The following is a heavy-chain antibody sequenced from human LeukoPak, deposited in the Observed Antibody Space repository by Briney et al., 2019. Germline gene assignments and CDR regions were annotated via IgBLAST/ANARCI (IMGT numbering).Heavy chain of an antibody. Sequence: SVTLSLTCAVSGGSISSSNWCSWVRPPPGKGLVWIGEIYHSGSTNYNPSLKSRVTISVDKSKNQFSLKLSSVTAADTAVYYCASAMVRGRVFDYWGQGTLVTVSS. CDR1: GGSISSSNW. D-gene: IGHD3-10*01. J-gene: IGHJ4*02. V-gene: IGHV4-4*02. CDR3: ASAMVRGRVFDY. CDR2: IYHSGST.